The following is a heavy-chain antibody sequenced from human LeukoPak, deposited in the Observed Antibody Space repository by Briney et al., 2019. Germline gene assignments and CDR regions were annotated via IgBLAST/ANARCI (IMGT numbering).Heavy chain of an antibody. CDR1: GGSFSGYY. J-gene: IGHJ4*02. V-gene: IGHV4-34*01. CDR3: ARGRPIDYYDYVRGTCRDLDY. CDR2: INHSGST. Sequence: SETLSLTCAVYGGSFSGYYWSWIRQPPGKGLEWIGEINHSGSTNYNPSLKSRLTISIDTSKDQFSLKLSSVAAADTAVYYCARGRPIDYYDYVRGTCRDLDYWGQGTLVTVSS. D-gene: IGHD3-16*02.